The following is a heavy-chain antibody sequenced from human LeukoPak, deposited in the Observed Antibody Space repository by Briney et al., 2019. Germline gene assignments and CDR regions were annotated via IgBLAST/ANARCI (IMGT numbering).Heavy chain of an antibody. J-gene: IGHJ4*02. CDR2: INHSGST. CDR3: ARALGPNDYVWGSYRSYYFDY. D-gene: IGHD3-16*02. V-gene: IGHV4-34*01. Sequence: PSETLSLTCAVYGGSFSGYYWSWIRQPPGKGLEWIGEINHSGSTNYNPSLKSRVTISVDTSKNQFSLKLSSVTAADTAVYYCARALGPNDYVWGSYRSYYFDYWGQGTLVTVSS. CDR1: GGSFSGYY.